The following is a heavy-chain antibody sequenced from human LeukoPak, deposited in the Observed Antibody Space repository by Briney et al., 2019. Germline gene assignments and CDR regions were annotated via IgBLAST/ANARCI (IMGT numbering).Heavy chain of an antibody. CDR3: ASNVDTAMVKPLTY. J-gene: IGHJ4*02. Sequence: ASVKVSCKASGYTFTSYGISWVRQAPGQGLEWVGWISAYNGNTNYAQKLQGRVTMTTDTSTSTAYMELRSLRSDDAAVYYCASNVDTAMVKPLTYWGQGTLVTVSS. CDR1: GYTFTSYG. D-gene: IGHD5-18*01. CDR2: ISAYNGNT. V-gene: IGHV1-18*01.